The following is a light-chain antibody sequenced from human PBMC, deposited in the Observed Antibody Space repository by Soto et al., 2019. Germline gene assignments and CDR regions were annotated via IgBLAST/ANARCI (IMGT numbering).Light chain of an antibody. Sequence: DLQMTQSPSTVSASVGDAVTITCRASQSISTWLAWYQQKPGKAPNLLIYDASTLESGGPSGFSGSGPGTEFTLTISSLQPDDSATYYCQQYNSYPYTFGQGTKLEIK. CDR3: QQYNSYPYT. J-gene: IGKJ2*01. CDR2: DAS. V-gene: IGKV1-5*01. CDR1: QSISTW.